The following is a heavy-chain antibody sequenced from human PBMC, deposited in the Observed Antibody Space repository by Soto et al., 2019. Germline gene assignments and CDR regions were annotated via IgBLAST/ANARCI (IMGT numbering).Heavy chain of an antibody. CDR1: GFTFSSYE. CDR3: ARDRGEAYCTNGVCFGGGMDV. J-gene: IGHJ6*02. Sequence: GGSLRLSCAASGFTFSSYEMNWVRQAPGKGLEWVSYISSSGSTIYYADSVKGRFTISGDNAKNSLYLQMNSLRAEDTAVYYCARDRGEAYCTNGVCFGGGMDVRGQGTTVTVSS. CDR2: ISSSGSTI. V-gene: IGHV3-48*03. D-gene: IGHD2-8*01.